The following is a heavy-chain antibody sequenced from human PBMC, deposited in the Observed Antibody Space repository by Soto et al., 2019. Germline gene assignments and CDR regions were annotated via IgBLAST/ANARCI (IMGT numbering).Heavy chain of an antibody. J-gene: IGHJ4*02. CDR2: IYPGDSDT. V-gene: IGHV5-51*01. CDR1: GYSFTSYW. Sequence: GESLKISCKGSGYSFTSYWIGWVRQMPGKGLECMGFIYPGDSDTTYSPSFQGHVTISADRYSSTAYLQWSSLKASDTAMYYCARVDSSGCSEYWGQGTLVTVSS. D-gene: IGHD6-25*01. CDR3: ARVDSSGCSEY.